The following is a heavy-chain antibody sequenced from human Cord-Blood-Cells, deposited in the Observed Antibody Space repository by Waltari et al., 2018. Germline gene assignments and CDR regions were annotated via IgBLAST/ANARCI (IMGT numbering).Heavy chain of an antibody. V-gene: IGHV4-39*01. Sequence: QLQLQESGPGLVKPSETLSLTCTVSGGSISSSSYYWGWIRQPPGKGLEWIGSIYYSGSTYYNPSLKRRVTISVDTSKNQFSLKLSSVTAADTAVYYCARPGIVGATRGAFDIWGQGTMVTVSS. CDR1: GGSISSSSYY. D-gene: IGHD1-26*01. CDR2: IYYSGST. CDR3: ARPGIVGATRGAFDI. J-gene: IGHJ3*02.